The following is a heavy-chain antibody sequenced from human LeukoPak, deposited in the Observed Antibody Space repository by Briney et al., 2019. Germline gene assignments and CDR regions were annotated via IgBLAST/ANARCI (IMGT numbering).Heavy chain of an antibody. D-gene: IGHD6-13*01. CDR2: IEQDGSEK. V-gene: IGHV3-7*01. J-gene: IGHJ3*02. CDR3: ARDQGSSWYKADGFNI. Sequence: GGSLRLSCAASGFTFSSYWMTWIRQAPGKGLEWVANIEQDGSEKNYVDSVKGRFTIPRDNAKNSLYLQMISLRAEDTAVYYCARDQGSSWYKADGFNIWGQGTMVTVSS. CDR1: GFTFSSYW.